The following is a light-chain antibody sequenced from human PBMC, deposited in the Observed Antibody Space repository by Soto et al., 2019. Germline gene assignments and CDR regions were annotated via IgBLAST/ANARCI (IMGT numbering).Light chain of an antibody. CDR1: TSDVGGFDY. J-gene: IGLJ1*01. Sequence: QSVLTQPASVSGSPGQSITVSCTGTTSDVGGFDYVSWYQQHPGKAPKLMIFDVSNRPSGVSDRFSGSKSGNTASLTISWLQAEDESDYYCSSYTTTGTQVFGTGTKVTVL. CDR2: DVS. CDR3: SSYTTTGTQV. V-gene: IGLV2-14*03.